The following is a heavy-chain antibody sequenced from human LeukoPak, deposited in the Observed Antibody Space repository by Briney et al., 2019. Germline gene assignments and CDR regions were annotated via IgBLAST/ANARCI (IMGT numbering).Heavy chain of an antibody. Sequence: GGSLRLSCAASGFTFSSSWMYWLRQSPGKELVWVSRMNSDVTTISYADSVRGRFTISRDNAQNTLHLQMDSLRVEDTAVYYCARGAPIDHWGQGVLVTVSS. V-gene: IGHV3-74*01. CDR2: MNSDVTTI. J-gene: IGHJ5*02. CDR1: GFTFSSSW. CDR3: ARGAPIDH.